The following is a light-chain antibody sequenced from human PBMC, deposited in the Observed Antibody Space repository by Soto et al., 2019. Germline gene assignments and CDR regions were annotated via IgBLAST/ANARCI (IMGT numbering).Light chain of an antibody. V-gene: IGKV3-20*01. CDR1: QSVSSSY. CDR3: QQYGSSPAT. J-gene: IGKJ1*01. Sequence: IRLTQSPGTLSLSRGERATLSCRASQSVSSSYLAWYQQKPGQAPRLLIYGASSRATGIPDRFSGSGSGTDITLTISRLEPEDFAVYYCQQYGSSPATCGEGTKVDIK. CDR2: GAS.